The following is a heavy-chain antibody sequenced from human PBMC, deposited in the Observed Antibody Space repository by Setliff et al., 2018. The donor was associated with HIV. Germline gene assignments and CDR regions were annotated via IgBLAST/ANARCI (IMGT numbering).Heavy chain of an antibody. CDR3: ARGPPIVVVPAALLTFDY. D-gene: IGHD2-2*01. Sequence: ASVKVSCKASGYTFTSYGISWVRQAPGQGLEWMGWISAYNGNTNYAQKLQGRVTMTTDTSTSTAYMELRSLRSDDTAVYYCARGPPIVVVPAALLTFDYWGQGTLVTVST. CDR2: ISAYNGNT. CDR1: GYTFTSYG. V-gene: IGHV1-18*01. J-gene: IGHJ4*02.